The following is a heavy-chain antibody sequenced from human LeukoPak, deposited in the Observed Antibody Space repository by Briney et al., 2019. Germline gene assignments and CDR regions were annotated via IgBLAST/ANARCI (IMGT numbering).Heavy chain of an antibody. V-gene: IGHV4-34*01. CDR2: INHSGST. CDR1: GGSFSGYY. D-gene: IGHD4-23*01. CDR3: ATARFLRWYHY. Sequence: SETLSLTCAVYGGSFSGYYWSWIRQPPGRGLEWIGEINHSGSTNYNPSLKSRVTISVDTSKNQFSLKLSSVTAADTAVYYCATARFLRWYHYWGQGTLVTVSS. J-gene: IGHJ4*02.